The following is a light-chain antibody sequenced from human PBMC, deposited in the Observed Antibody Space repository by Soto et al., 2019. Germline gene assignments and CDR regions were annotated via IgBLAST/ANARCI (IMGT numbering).Light chain of an antibody. CDR2: AAS. J-gene: IGKJ1*01. V-gene: IGKV1-9*01. CDR1: QGISSY. Sequence: IPLTQSPSSLSASVGDRVTITCLASQGISSYLAWYQQKPGKASKLLIYAASTLQSGVPSRFSGSGSGTDFTLTISSLQPEDFATYYCQQLNSYPRTFGQGTKVEIK. CDR3: QQLNSYPRT.